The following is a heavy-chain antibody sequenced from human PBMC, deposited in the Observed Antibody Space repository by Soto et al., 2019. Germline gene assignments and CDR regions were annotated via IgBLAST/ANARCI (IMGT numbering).Heavy chain of an antibody. D-gene: IGHD4-17*01. J-gene: IGHJ4*02. V-gene: IGHV3-21*01. CDR1: GFTFSSYS. Sequence: EVQLVESGGGLVKPGGSLRLCCAASGFTFSSYSMNWVRQAPGKGLEWVSSISSSSSYIYYADSVKGRFTISRDHAKNSLYLQMNSLRAEDTAVYYCARDAPTVTSGVDDYWGQGTLVTVSS. CDR2: ISSSSSYI. CDR3: ARDAPTVTSGVDDY.